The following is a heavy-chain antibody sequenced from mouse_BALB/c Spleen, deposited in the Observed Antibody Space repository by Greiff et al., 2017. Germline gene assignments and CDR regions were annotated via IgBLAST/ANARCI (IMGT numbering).Heavy chain of an antibody. CDR2: ISSGGST. CDR1: GFTFSSYA. CDR3: AREGDYYGSLYYAMDY. D-gene: IGHD1-1*01. J-gene: IGHJ4*01. V-gene: IGHV5-6-5*01. Sequence: DVMLVESGGGLVKPGGSLKLSCAASGFTFSSYAMSWVRQTPEKRLEWVASISSGGSTYYPDSVKGRFTISRDNARNILYLQMSSLRSEDTAMYYCAREGDYYGSLYYAMDYWGQGTSVTVSS.